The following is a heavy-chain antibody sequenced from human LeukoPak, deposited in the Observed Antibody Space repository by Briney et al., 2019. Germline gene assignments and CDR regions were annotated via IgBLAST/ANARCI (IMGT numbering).Heavy chain of an antibody. V-gene: IGHV4-4*09. D-gene: IGHD1-26*01. CDR1: GGSISSYY. CDR3: ARQTRSGSYPLDY. J-gene: IGHJ4*02. Sequence: SETLSLTCTVSGGSISSYYWGWIRQPPGKGLEWIGYIYTSGSTNYNPSLKCRVTISVDTSKNQFSLKLSSVTAADTAVYYCARQTRSGSYPLDYWGQGTLVTVSS. CDR2: IYTSGST.